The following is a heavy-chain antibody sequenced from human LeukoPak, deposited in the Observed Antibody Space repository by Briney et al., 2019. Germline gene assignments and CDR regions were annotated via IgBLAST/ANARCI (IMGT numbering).Heavy chain of an antibody. CDR2: VHYSGRT. Sequence: SETLSFTCTVSGGSVSGGNYYCSWIRQSPGKGLEWIGFVHYSGRTVYNPSLRSRVTMSVDTSKNQFSLNLSSVTAADTAMYYCTRTGYTGGYWGQGTLVTVSS. D-gene: IGHD5-18*01. CDR3: TRTGYTGGY. V-gene: IGHV4-61*01. J-gene: IGHJ4*02. CDR1: GGSVSGGNYY.